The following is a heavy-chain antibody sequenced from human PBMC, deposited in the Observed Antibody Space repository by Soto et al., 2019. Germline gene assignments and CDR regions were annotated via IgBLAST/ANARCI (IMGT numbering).Heavy chain of an antibody. D-gene: IGHD3-10*01. V-gene: IGHV4-59*08. CDR3: ARLPVRGVFRRGFDS. CDR1: GGSVNGYY. Sequence: SETLSLTCSVSGGSVNGYYWTWIRQPPGKGLEWIGHIYDNGFTYTNPSLKSRISISVDTSKNLFSLTLNSVTAADTAVYYCARLPVRGVFRRGFDSWGQGALVTVSS. J-gene: IGHJ4*02. CDR2: IYDNGFT.